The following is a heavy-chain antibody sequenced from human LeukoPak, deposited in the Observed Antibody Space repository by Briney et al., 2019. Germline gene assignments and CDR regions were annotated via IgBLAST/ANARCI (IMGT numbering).Heavy chain of an antibody. CDR1: GFTFSASA. D-gene: IGHD1-1*01. CDR3: AKDASYNFGPLEY. CDR2: ITYNADST. Sequence: GGSLRLSCAASGFTFSASAMTWVRQAPGKGLGWVSTITYNADSTYYADSLKGRFTITRDNSKNMLFLQMNSLRADDTAVYYCAKDASYNFGPLEYWGQGTLVTVSS. V-gene: IGHV3-23*01. J-gene: IGHJ4*02.